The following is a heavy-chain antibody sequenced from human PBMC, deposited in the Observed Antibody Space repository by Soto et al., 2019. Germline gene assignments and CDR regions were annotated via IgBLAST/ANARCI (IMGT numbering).Heavy chain of an antibody. V-gene: IGHV1-18*01. CDR2: ISGYNGRT. Sequence: ASVKVSCKASGYNFRNFGITWVRQASGLGLEWLGWISGYNGRTSSARNFRDRVVLTTDTATNTAYMELRSLTSGDTAIYYCAREGYSSGFDPFDFWGQGTKVTVSS. CDR3: AREGYSSGFDPFDF. D-gene: IGHD5-18*01. CDR1: GYNFRNFG. J-gene: IGHJ3*01.